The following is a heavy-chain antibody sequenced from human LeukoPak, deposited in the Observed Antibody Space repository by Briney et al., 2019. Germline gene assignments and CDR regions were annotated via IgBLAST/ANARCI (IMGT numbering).Heavy chain of an antibody. Sequence: PGGSLRLSCTASGFTFSSYAVSWVRQAPGKGLEWVSSISGSGGDTYYAGFVKGRFTISRDDAKSTLYLEMNSLTVEDTAVYYCARSDPKKWQQFWFSNYFDYWGQGSLVTVPS. CDR2: ISGSGGDT. D-gene: IGHD5-18*01. J-gene: IGHJ4*02. CDR3: ARSDPKKWQQFWFSNYFDY. CDR1: GFTFSSYA. V-gene: IGHV3-23*01.